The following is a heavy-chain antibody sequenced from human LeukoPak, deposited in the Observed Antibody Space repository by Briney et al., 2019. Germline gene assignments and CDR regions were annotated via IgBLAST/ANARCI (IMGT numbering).Heavy chain of an antibody. V-gene: IGHV3-23*01. J-gene: IGHJ4*02. CDR1: GFTFSSYA. CDR2: ISGSGGST. CDR3: AHQGGAAAGTFGY. Sequence: GGSLRLSCAASGFTFSSYAMSWVRQAPGKGLEWVSDISGSGGSTYYADSVKGRFTISRDNSKNTLYLQMNSLRVEDTAVYYCAHQGGAAAGTFGYWGQGTLVTVSS. D-gene: IGHD6-13*01.